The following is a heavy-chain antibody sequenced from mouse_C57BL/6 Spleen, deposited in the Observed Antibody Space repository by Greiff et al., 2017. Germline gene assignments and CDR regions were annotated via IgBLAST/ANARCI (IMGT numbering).Heavy chain of an antibody. J-gene: IGHJ4*01. Sequence: VQLQQPGAELVMPGASVKLSCKASGYTFTSYWMHWVQQRPGQGLEWIGEIDPSDSYTNYNQKFKGKSTLTVDNSSSTAYMQLSSLTSEDSAVYYCARFKGSSYPYALGYWGQGTSVTVSS. V-gene: IGHV1-69*01. D-gene: IGHD1-1*01. CDR1: GYTFTSYW. CDR2: IDPSDSYT. CDR3: ARFKGSSYPYALGY.